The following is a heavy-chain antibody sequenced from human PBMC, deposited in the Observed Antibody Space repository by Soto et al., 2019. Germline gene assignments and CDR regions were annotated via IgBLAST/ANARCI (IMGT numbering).Heavy chain of an antibody. J-gene: IGHJ6*02. CDR1: GVSISSYY. CDR3: ARAVYCTTANCWDDFHYYNIDV. CDR2: NYYSGTT. D-gene: IGHD2-2*01. Sequence: PSETLSLTCAVSGVSISSYYWSWIRQPPGKGLEWIGYNYYSGTTNYNPSLKSRVTISVDTSKNQFSLKLTSVTAADTAVYYCARAVYCTTANCWDDFHYYNIDVWGQGTAVTVSS. V-gene: IGHV4-59*12.